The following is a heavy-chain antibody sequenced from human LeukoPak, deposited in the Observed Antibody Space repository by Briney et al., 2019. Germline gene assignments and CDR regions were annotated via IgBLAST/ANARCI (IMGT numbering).Heavy chain of an antibody. D-gene: IGHD5-12*01. J-gene: IGHJ3*02. CDR3: ARVKEASAFDI. CDR1: GFTFSSYG. V-gene: IGHV3-30*03. CDR2: ISYDGSNK. Sequence: GGSLRLSCAASGFTFSSYGMHWVRQAPGKGLEWVAVISYDGSNKYYADSVKGRFTISRDNAKNSLYLQMNSLRAEDTAVYYCARVKEASAFDIWGQGTMVTVSS.